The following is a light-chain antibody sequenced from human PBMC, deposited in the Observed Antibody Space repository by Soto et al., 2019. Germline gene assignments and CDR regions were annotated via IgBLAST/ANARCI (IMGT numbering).Light chain of an antibody. V-gene: IGKV1-5*03. J-gene: IGKJ1*01. CDR3: QQYNSYWT. CDR1: QSISSW. CDR2: KES. Sequence: DIQMTQAPSTLSASVGDRVTITCPASQSISSWLAWYQQKPGKAPKLLIYKESSLESGVPSRFSGRGSGTEFPLTISSLQPDDFATYYCQQYNSYWTFGQGTKVEIK.